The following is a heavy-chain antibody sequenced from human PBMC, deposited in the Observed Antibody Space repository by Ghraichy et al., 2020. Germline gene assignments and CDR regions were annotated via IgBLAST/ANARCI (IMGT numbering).Heavy chain of an antibody. CDR1: GFTFSSYG. CDR3: AREVGWSGYRYYYGMDV. V-gene: IGHV3-33*01. D-gene: IGHD3-3*01. J-gene: IGHJ6*02. CDR2: IWYDGSNK. Sequence: GESLNISCAASGFTFSSYGMHWVRQAPGKGLEWVAVIWYDGSNKYYADSVKGRFTISRDNSKNTLYLQMNSLRAEDTAVYYCAREVGWSGYRYYYGMDVWGQGTTVTVSS.